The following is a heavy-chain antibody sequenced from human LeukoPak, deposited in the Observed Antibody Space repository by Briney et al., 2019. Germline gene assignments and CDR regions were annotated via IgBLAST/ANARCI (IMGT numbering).Heavy chain of an antibody. CDR1: GYTFTSYY. CDR2: INPSGGST. Sequence: ASVKVSCKASGYTFTSYYMHWVRQAPGQGLEWMGIINPSGGSTSCAQKFQGRVTMTRDTSTSTVYMELSSLRSEDTAVYYCARVSGRDGYNSRATWYYFDYWGQGTLVTVSS. J-gene: IGHJ4*02. V-gene: IGHV1-46*01. D-gene: IGHD5-24*01. CDR3: ARVSGRDGYNSRATWYYFDY.